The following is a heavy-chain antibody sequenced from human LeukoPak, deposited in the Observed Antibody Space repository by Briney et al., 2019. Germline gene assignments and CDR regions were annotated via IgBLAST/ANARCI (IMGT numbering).Heavy chain of an antibody. CDR1: GFTFSSYS. CDR3: AREELWFGELFSSYYYYGMDV. CDR2: ISSSSSTI. J-gene: IGHJ6*02. V-gene: IGHV3-48*02. Sequence: GGSLRLSCAASGFTFSSYSMNWVRQAPGKGLEWVSYISSSSSTIYYADPVKGRFTISRDNAKNSLYLQMNSLRDEDTAVYYCAREELWFGELFSSYYYYGMDVWGQGTTVTVSS. D-gene: IGHD3-10*01.